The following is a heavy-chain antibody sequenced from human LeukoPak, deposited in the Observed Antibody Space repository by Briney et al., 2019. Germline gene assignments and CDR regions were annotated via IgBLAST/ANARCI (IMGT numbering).Heavy chain of an antibody. CDR3: ARDRGEVGYGDLYYFDY. V-gene: IGHV3-53*01. CDR1: GFTVSSNY. Sequence: GSLRLSCAASGFTVSSNYMSWVRQAPGKGLEWVSVIYSGGSTYYADSVKGRFTISRDNAKNSLYLQMNSLRAEDTAVYYCARDRGEVGYGDLYYFDYWGQGTLVTVSS. CDR2: IYSGGST. D-gene: IGHD4-17*01. J-gene: IGHJ4*02.